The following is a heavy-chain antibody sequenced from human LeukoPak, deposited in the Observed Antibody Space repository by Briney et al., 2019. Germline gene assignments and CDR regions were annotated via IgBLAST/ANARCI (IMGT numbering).Heavy chain of an antibody. V-gene: IGHV1-69*01. J-gene: IGHJ4*02. CDR2: IIPIFGTA. CDR1: GGTFSSYA. Sequence: ASVKVSCKASGGTFSSYAISWVRQAPGQGLEWMGGIIPIFGTANYAQKFQGRVTITADESTSTAYMELSSLRSEDTAVYYCAKDLHYGDFEPDYWGQGTLVTVSS. D-gene: IGHD4-17*01. CDR3: AKDLHYGDFEPDY.